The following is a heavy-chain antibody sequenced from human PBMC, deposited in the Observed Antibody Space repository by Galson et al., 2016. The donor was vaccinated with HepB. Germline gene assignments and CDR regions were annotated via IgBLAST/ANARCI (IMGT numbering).Heavy chain of an antibody. CDR2: IDEDEYEA. D-gene: IGHD6-19*01. CDR1: GFNFDNYW. CDR3: ARSSGGASYWYFDF. J-gene: IGHJ2*01. V-gene: IGHV3-7*01. Sequence: SLRLSCAGSGFNFDNYWMTWVRQAPGKGLEWVANIDEDEYEAFYADSVRGRFTVSRDNTKNVVFLHMKNVRVEDTATYFCARSSGGASYWYFDFRGRGTLVAVSS.